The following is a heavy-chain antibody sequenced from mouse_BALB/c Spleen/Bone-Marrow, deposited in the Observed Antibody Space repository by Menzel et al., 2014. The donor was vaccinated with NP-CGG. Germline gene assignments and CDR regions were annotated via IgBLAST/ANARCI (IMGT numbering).Heavy chain of an antibody. CDR2: ISSGSSTI. Sequence: EVMLVESGGGLVQPGGSRKLSCAASGFTFSSFGVHWVRQAPEKGLEWVAYISSGSSTIYYADTVKGRFTISRDNPKNTLFLQMTNLRSEDTAMYYCARGKYGYDYWGQGTTLTVSS. J-gene: IGHJ2*01. D-gene: IGHD2-10*02. CDR1: GFTFSSFG. V-gene: IGHV5-17*02. CDR3: ARGKYGYDY.